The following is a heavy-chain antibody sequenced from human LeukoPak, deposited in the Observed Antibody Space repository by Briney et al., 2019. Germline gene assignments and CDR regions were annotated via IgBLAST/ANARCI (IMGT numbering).Heavy chain of an antibody. D-gene: IGHD4-17*01. CDR3: AKGLLRGNWFDP. J-gene: IGHJ5*02. CDR1: GFTFSSYG. V-gene: IGHV3-30*18. Sequence: GRSLRLSCAASGFTFSSYGMHWVRQAPGKGLEWVAVISYDGSNKYCADSVKGRFTISRDNSKNTLYLQMNSLSAEDTAVYYCAKGLLRGNWFDPWGQGTLVTVSS. CDR2: ISYDGSNK.